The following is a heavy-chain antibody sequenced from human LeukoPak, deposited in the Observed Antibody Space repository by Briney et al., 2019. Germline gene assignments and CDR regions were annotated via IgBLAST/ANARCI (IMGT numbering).Heavy chain of an antibody. CDR2: IYSGGST. CDR1: GFTVSSNY. J-gene: IGHJ6*02. Sequence: GGSLRLSCAVSGFTVSSNYMSWVRQAPGTGLEWVSVIYSGGSTYYADSVKGRFTISRDNSKNTLYLQMNSLRAEDTAVYYCARDFRGYYYGMDVWGQGTTVTVSS. V-gene: IGHV3-53*01. D-gene: IGHD5-24*01. CDR3: ARDFRGYYYGMDV.